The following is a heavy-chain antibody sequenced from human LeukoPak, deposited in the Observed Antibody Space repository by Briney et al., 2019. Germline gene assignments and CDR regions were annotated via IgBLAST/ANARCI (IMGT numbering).Heavy chain of an antibody. V-gene: IGHV3-21*01. CDR2: ISSSSSYI. CDR1: GFTFSSYS. Sequence: GGSLRLSCAASGFTFSSYSMNWVRQAPGKGLEWVSSISSSSSYIYYADSVKGRFTISRDNAKNSLYLQMNSLRAEDTAVYYCARSWGQYYYDSSGYYSRGSASRGDAFDIWGQGTMVTVSS. CDR3: ARSWGQYYYDSSGYYSRGSASRGDAFDI. J-gene: IGHJ3*02. D-gene: IGHD3-22*01.